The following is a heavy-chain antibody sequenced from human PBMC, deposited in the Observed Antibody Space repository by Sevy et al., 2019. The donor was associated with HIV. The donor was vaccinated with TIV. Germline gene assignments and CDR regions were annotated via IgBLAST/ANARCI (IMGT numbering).Heavy chain of an antibody. Sequence: GGSLRLSCAASGFTFSGYAMNWVRQAPGKGLEWVSSINPSGSSTSYADSVKGRFTISRDNSKNMLYLQMNSLRAEDTAVYYCGGHCTAVGCYYDYWGQGILVTVSS. CDR2: INPSGSST. V-gene: IGHV3-23*01. CDR1: GFTFSGYA. D-gene: IGHD2-8*02. J-gene: IGHJ4*02. CDR3: GGHCTAVGCYYDY.